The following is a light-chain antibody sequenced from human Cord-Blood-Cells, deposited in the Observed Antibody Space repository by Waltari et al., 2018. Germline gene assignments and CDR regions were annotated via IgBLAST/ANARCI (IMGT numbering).Light chain of an antibody. CDR2: LGS. Sequence: DSVMTQSPLSLPVSRGEPASSSCRSSHSLLHSNGYNYLDWYLQKPGQSPQLLIYLGSNRASGVPDRFSGSGSGTDFTLKISRVEAEDVGVYYCMQALQTPYTFGQGTKLEIK. V-gene: IGKV2-28*01. CDR3: MQALQTPYT. J-gene: IGKJ2*01. CDR1: HSLLHSNGYNY.